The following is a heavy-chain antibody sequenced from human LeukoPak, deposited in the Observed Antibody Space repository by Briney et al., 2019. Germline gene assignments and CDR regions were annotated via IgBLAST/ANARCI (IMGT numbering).Heavy chain of an antibody. V-gene: IGHV3-7*01. Sequence: GGSPRLSCAASGFAFSGSWMTWIRQAPGKGLEWVAFIKGDGSAKKYVDSVKGRFTISRDNAKNSLFLQMNSLRAEDTAVYYCARDRGWIQHDIWGQGTMVTVSS. D-gene: IGHD5-18*01. J-gene: IGHJ3*02. CDR3: ARDRGWIQHDI. CDR2: IKGDGSAK. CDR1: GFAFSGSW.